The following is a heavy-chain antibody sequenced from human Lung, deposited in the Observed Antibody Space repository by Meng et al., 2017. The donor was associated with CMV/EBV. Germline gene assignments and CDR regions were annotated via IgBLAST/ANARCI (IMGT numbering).Heavy chain of an antibody. V-gene: IGHV3-48*04. D-gene: IGHD3-22*01. CDR1: GFTFSDYS. Sequence: SCAASGFTFSDYSLNWVRQAPGKGLEWISYSSFSGTTMYYADSVKGRFTISRDYAKNSLYLQMNRLRAEDTAVYYSARNWGYNDGKSYYWGMFDYWXQGTLVTFSS. J-gene: IGHJ4*02. CDR3: ARNWGYNDGKSYYWGMFDY. CDR2: SSFSGTTM.